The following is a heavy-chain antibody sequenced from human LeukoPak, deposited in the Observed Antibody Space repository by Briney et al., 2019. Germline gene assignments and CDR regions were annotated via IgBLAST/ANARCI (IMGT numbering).Heavy chain of an antibody. D-gene: IGHD3-10*01. CDR2: IYYSGST. J-gene: IGHJ4*02. V-gene: IGHV4-59*01. CDR1: GGSISSYY. Sequence: SETLSLTCTVSGGSISSYYWSWIRQPPGKGLEWIGYIYYSGSTNYNPSLKSRVTISVDTSKNQFSLKLSSVTAADTAVYYCARAGVYYYYGSGSYSGVYFDYWGQGTLVTVSS. CDR3: ARAGVYYYYGSGSYSGVYFDY.